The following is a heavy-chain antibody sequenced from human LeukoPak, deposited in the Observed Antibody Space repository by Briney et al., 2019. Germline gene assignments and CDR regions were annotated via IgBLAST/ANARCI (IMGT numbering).Heavy chain of an antibody. J-gene: IGHJ5*02. CDR1: GGSISSYY. Sequence: SETLSLTCIVSGGSISSYYWSWIRQPPWKGLDWIGNIFYSGSTNYNPSFKSRVTISVDTSKDQLSLKLRSVTAADTAVYYCARGLTLFDPWGQGTLVTVSS. CDR2: IFYSGST. V-gene: IGHV4-59*01. CDR3: ARGLTLFDP. D-gene: IGHD1-20*01.